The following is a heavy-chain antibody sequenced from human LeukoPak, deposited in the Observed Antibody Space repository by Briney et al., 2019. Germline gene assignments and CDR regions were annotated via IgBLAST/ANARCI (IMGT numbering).Heavy chain of an antibody. J-gene: IGHJ3*02. CDR3: AKASRLYSGSLDDAFDI. D-gene: IGHD1-26*01. V-gene: IGHV3-9*01. CDR2: INGSSSNM. Sequence: PGSALRLSCAASGFTFDDYAMHWVRQAPGKGLEWVSGINGSSSNMGYADSVRGRFTISRDNAKNSLYLQMNSLRPEDTAFYYCAKASRLYSGSLDDAFDIWGQGTMVTVSS. CDR1: GFTFDDYA.